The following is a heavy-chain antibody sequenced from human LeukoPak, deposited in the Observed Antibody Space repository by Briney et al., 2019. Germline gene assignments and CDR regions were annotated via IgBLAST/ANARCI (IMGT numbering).Heavy chain of an antibody. J-gene: IGHJ4*02. D-gene: IGHD3-22*01. Sequence: GGSLRLSCAASGFTFSSYSMNWVRQAPGKGLEWVSSISSSSSYIYYADSVKGRFTISRDNAKNSLYLQMNSLRAEDTAVYYCARDPPYYDSSGYYLPYFDYWGQGTLVTVSS. CDR1: GFTFSSYS. V-gene: IGHV3-21*01. CDR3: ARDPPYYDSSGYYLPYFDY. CDR2: ISSSSSYI.